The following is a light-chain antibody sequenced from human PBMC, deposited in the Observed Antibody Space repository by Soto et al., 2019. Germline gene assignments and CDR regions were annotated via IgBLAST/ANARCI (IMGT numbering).Light chain of an antibody. Sequence: IQMTQSPLSLSASVGDRVIITCRASRDIGNDLGWYQQKPGKAPKLLILATSTLHSGVPSRFSGSGSGTVFTLTISSLHPEDFATYFCLQDYNLSRKCGQGT. CDR1: RDIGND. CDR3: LQDYNLSRK. J-gene: IGKJ1*01. CDR2: ATS. V-gene: IGKV1-6*01.